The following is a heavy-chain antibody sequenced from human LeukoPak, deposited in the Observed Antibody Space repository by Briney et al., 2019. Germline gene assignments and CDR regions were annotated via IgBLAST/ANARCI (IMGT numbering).Heavy chain of an antibody. CDR2: ISAYNGST. V-gene: IGHV1-18*01. D-gene: IGHD3-16*01. J-gene: IGHJ3*02. Sequence: GASVKVSCKASGYTFTSYGISWVRQAPGQGLEWMGWISAYNGSTNYAQKLRGRVTMTTDTSTSTAYMELRGLRSDDTAVYYCARTQVGPNDAFDIWGQGTMVTVPS. CDR3: ARTQVGPNDAFDI. CDR1: GYTFTSYG.